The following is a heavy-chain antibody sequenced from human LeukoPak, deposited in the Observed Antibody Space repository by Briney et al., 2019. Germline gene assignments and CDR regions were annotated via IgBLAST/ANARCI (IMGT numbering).Heavy chain of an antibody. J-gene: IGHJ5*02. CDR2: ISNDGDT. CDR3: ATAPNSWFDP. Sequence: GGSLRLSCAASGFSVSSNYMIWVRQGPGKGLECVSVISNDGDTYYADSVKGRFTISRDNAKNSLYLQMNSLRAEDTALYYCATAPNSWFDPWGQGTLVTVSS. V-gene: IGHV3-53*05. CDR1: GFSVSSNY.